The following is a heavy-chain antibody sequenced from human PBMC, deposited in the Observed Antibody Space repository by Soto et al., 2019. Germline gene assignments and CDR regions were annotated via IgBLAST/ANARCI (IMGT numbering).Heavy chain of an antibody. CDR2: INHSGST. CDR3: ARGPPYYYGSGFDP. V-gene: IGHV4-34*01. D-gene: IGHD3-10*01. J-gene: IGHJ5*02. Sequence: SETLSLTCAVYGGSFSGYYWSWIRQPPGKGLEWIGEINHSGSTNYNPSLKSRVTISVDTSKNQFSLKLSSVTAADTAVYYCARGPPYYYGSGFDPWGQGTLVTVSS. CDR1: GGSFSGYY.